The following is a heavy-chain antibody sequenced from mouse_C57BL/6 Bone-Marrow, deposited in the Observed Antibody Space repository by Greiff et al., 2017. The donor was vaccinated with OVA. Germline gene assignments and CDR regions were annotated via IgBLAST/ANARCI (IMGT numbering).Heavy chain of an antibody. V-gene: IGHV5-6*01. CDR1: GFTFSSYG. CDR2: ISSGGSYP. J-gene: IGHJ1*03. Sequence: EVKLVESGGDLVKPGGSLKLSCAASGFTFSSYGMSWVRQTPDTRLEWVATISSGGSYPYYPDSVKGRFTISRDNAKNTLYLHMSSLKSEDTAMYYCARYYYGNYDWYFDVWGTGTTVTVSS. CDR3: ARYYYGNYDWYFDV. D-gene: IGHD2-1*01.